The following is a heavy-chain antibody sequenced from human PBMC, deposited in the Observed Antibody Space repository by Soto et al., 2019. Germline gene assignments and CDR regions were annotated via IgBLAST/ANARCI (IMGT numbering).Heavy chain of an antibody. D-gene: IGHD3-22*01. CDR2: IYYSGST. V-gene: IGHV4-39*01. J-gene: IGHJ6*02. CDR1: GGSISSSSYY. Sequence: SETLSLTCTVSGGSISSSSYYWGWIRQPPGKGLEWIGSIYYSGSTYYNPSLKSRVTISVDTSKNQFSLKLSSVTAADTAVYYCARGGSGYYYGPAYYYYGMDVWGQGTTVTVSS. CDR3: ARGGSGYYYGPAYYYYGMDV.